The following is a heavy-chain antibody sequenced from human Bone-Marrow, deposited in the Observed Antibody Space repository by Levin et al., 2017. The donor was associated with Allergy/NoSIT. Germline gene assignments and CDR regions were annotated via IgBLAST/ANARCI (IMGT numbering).Heavy chain of an antibody. CDR2: IYYSGST. CDR1: GGSISSYY. J-gene: IGHJ4*02. V-gene: IGHV4-59*08. D-gene: IGHD6-6*01. CDR3: ARSGGKYEQLGHNNPLDY. Sequence: SETLSLTCTVSGGSISSYYWSWIRQPPGKGLEWIGYIYYSGSTNYNPSLKSRVTISVDTSKNQFSLKLSSVTAADTAVYYCARSGGKYEQLGHNNPLDYWGQGTLVTVSS.